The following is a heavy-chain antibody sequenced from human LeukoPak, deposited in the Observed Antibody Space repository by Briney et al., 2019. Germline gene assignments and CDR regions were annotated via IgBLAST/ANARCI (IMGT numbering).Heavy chain of an antibody. CDR1: GFTFTNAW. J-gene: IGHJ4*02. V-gene: IGHV3-15*07. D-gene: IGHD1-20*01. CDR3: STLTSRGLSDS. CDR2: IKSKADGETI. Sequence: TGGSLRLSCAASGFTFTNAWMNWVRQAPGKGLEWVGRIKSKADGETIDYAAPVKGRFTFSRDDSKNMLYLQMNSLKSEDTAVYYCSTLTSRGLSDSWGQGTLVTVSS.